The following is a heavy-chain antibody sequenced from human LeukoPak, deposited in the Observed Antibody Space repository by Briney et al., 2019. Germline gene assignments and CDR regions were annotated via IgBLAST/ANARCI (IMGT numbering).Heavy chain of an antibody. CDR2: IQFDGSDE. D-gene: IGHD1-1*01. V-gene: IGHV3-30*02. Sequence: GGSPRLSCAASGSTFSSYGMHWVRQAPGKGLEWVAFIQFDGSDEFYADSVKGRFTISRDNSKNTLYLQMNSLRPEDTSVYYCAEDQKLQPFHYWGQGTLVTVSS. CDR3: AEDQKLQPFHY. CDR1: GSTFSSYG. J-gene: IGHJ4*02.